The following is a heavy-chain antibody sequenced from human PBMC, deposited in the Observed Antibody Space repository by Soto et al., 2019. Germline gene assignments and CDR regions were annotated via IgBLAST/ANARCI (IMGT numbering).Heavy chain of an antibody. CDR3: AKDDAAAAIYYYYGMDV. J-gene: IGHJ6*02. D-gene: IGHD6-13*01. Sequence: QVPLVESGGGVVQPGRSLRLSCAASGFTFSSYGMHWVRQAPGKGLEWVAVISYDGSNKYYADSVKGRFTISRDNSKNTLYLQMNSLRAEDTAVYYCAKDDAAAAIYYYYGMDVWGQGTTVTVSS. CDR2: ISYDGSNK. CDR1: GFTFSSYG. V-gene: IGHV3-30*18.